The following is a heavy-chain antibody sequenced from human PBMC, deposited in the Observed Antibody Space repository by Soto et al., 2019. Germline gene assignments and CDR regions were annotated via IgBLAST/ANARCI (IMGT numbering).Heavy chain of an antibody. Sequence: SETLPLTCAVYGGSFSGYYWSWIRQPPGKGLEWIGEINHSGSTNYNPSLKSRVTISVDTSKNQFSLKLSSVTAADTAVYYCARGSLYCTNGVCYTGWFDPWGQGTLVTVSS. J-gene: IGHJ5*02. CDR3: ARGSLYCTNGVCYTGWFDP. CDR2: INHSGST. V-gene: IGHV4-34*01. CDR1: GGSFSGYY. D-gene: IGHD2-8*01.